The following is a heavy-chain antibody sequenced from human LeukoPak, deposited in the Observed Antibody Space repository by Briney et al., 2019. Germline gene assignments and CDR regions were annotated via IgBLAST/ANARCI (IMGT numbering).Heavy chain of an antibody. V-gene: IGHV3-15*01. D-gene: IGHD3-22*01. CDR1: GFTFSNAW. J-gene: IGHJ4*02. CDR2: IKSKTDGGTT. Sequence: GGSLRLSCAASGFTFSNAWMSWVRQAPGKGLEWVGRIKSKTDGGTTDYAAPVKGRFTISRDDSKNTLYLQMNSLKTEDTAVYYCIIWSYYDSSGYSTPGYWGQGTLVTVSS. CDR3: IIWSYYDSSGYSTPGY.